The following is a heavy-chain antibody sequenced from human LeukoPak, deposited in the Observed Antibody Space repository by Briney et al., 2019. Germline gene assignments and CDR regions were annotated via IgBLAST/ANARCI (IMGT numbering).Heavy chain of an antibody. CDR1: GYTFTAYY. CDR2: INPNSGGS. J-gene: IGHJ4*02. D-gene: IGHD2-15*01. CDR3: ARDSDFGCSGSSCYSWVY. Sequence: ASVKVSCKASGYTFTAYYVHWVRQAPGQGREWMGRINPNSGGSNFAQKFQGRVTMTRDTSISTVYMELSSLRSDDTAVYYCARDSDFGCSGSSCYSWVYWGQGTLVTVFS. V-gene: IGHV1-2*06.